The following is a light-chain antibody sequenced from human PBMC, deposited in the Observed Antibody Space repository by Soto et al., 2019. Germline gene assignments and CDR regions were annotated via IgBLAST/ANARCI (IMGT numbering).Light chain of an antibody. Sequence: DIQMTQSPSSLSASVGDRVTITCRASQSFSNSLNWYQQKPGKAPELLIYAASSLQGGVPSRFSGSGSGTDFTLTISSLQPEDFATYYCHQSYRTPVTFGQGTRLEIK. CDR1: QSFSNS. CDR3: HQSYRTPVT. V-gene: IGKV1-39*01. J-gene: IGKJ5*01. CDR2: AAS.